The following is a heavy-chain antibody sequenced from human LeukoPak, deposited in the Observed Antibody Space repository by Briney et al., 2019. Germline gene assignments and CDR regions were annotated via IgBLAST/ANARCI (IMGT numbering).Heavy chain of an antibody. D-gene: IGHD1-26*01. CDR1: GFTFSTYA. CDR3: AKDGITIVGASY. Sequence: GGFLRLSCAASGFTFSTYAMHWVRQAPGKGLEWVAVTSFDGTTKYYADSVKGRFTVSRDNSKNTLYLQMNSLRAEDTAVYYCAKDGITIVGASYWGQGTLVTVSS. CDR2: TSFDGTTK. J-gene: IGHJ4*02. V-gene: IGHV3-30*04.